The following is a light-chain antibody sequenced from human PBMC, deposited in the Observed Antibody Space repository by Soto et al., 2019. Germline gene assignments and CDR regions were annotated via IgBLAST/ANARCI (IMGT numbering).Light chain of an antibody. Sequence: IQMPRSPLYLSASVGRRVGIACRASRGIRNDLGWYQQKPGKAPKLLIYAASSLQSGVPSRFSGSGIGTDFTLTISGLQPEEFATYYCLQHNSYPPWTHGQGTKVDIK. J-gene: IGKJ1*01. CDR2: AAS. CDR3: LQHNSYPPWT. V-gene: IGKV1-17*01. CDR1: RGIRND.